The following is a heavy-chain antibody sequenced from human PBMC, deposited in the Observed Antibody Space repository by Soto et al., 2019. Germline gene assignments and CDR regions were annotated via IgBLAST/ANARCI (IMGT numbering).Heavy chain of an antibody. J-gene: IGHJ5*02. CDR3: ASRVAGHNWFDP. CDR1: GYTLTELS. CDR2: FDPEDGNT. V-gene: IGHV1-24*01. Sequence: ASVKVSCKVSGYTLTELSMHWVRQAPGKGLEWMGGFDPEDGNTNYAQKLQGRVTMTTDTSTSTAYMELRSLRSDDTAVYYCASRVAGHNWFDPWGQGTLVTVSS. D-gene: IGHD6-19*01.